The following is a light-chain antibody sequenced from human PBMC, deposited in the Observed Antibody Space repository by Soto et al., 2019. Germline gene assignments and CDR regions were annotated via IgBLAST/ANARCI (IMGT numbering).Light chain of an antibody. CDR3: SSYTSSSLYV. Sequence: QSALTRPASVSGSPGQSITISCTGTSSDVGGYNYVSWYQQHPGKAPKLMIYEVSNRPSGVSNRFSGSKSGNTASLTISGLQAEDEADYYCSSYTSSSLYVFGNGTKVTVL. CDR1: SSDVGGYNY. CDR2: EVS. V-gene: IGLV2-14*01. J-gene: IGLJ1*01.